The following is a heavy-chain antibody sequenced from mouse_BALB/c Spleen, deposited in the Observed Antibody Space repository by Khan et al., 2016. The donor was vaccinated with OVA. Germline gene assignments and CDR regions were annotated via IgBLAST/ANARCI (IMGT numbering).Heavy chain of an antibody. CDR1: GYTFTSCY. CDR3: TRSGYGTFAY. Sequence: QVQLKESGAELVKPGASVTLSCKASGYTFTSCYMYWVKQRPGQGIEWIGEINTSDGDTNFNEKFKSKATLTVDKSSSTVYMQLSSLTSEDSAVYYCTRSGYGTFAYWGQGTLVTVSA. CDR2: INTSDGDT. V-gene: IGHV1S81*02. J-gene: IGHJ3*01. D-gene: IGHD2-1*01.